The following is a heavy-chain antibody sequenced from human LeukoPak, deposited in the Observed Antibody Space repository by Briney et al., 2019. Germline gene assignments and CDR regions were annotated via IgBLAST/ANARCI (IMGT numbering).Heavy chain of an antibody. D-gene: IGHD6-19*01. J-gene: IGHJ6*02. CDR2: INSDGRST. Sequence: GGSLRLSCAASGFTFSSYWMHWVRQAPGKGLVWVSRINSDGRSTSYADSVKGRFTISRDNAKNSLYLQMNSLRAEDTAVYYCAREYSSGWYNPNYYYYGMDVWGQGTTVTVSS. CDR1: GFTFSSYW. CDR3: AREYSSGWYNPNYYYYGMDV. V-gene: IGHV3-74*01.